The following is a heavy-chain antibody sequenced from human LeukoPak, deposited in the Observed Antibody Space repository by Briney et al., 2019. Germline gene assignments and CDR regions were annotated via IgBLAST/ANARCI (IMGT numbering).Heavy chain of an antibody. V-gene: IGHV3-9*03. J-gene: IGHJ3*02. CDR1: GFTFDDYA. Sequence: GRSLRLSCAASGFTFDDYAMHWVRHAPGKGLEWVSGISWNSGSIVYADSGKGRFTISRDNAKNSLYLQMNSLRAEDMALYYCAKDEFVASDFTGAFDIWGQGTMVIVSS. CDR2: ISWNSGSI. D-gene: IGHD2-8*02. CDR3: AKDEFVASDFTGAFDI.